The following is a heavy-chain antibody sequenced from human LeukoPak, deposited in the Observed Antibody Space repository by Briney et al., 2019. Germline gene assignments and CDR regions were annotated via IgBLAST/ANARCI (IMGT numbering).Heavy chain of an antibody. CDR1: GFTFRNYA. V-gene: IGHV3-23*01. CDR3: AKGFRGAATDAFDL. Sequence: GGSLRLSCAASGFTFRNYAMSWVRQAPGKGLEWVSFLSGSATSTSYADSVKGRFTISRDNSKNTLYLQMNSLRAEDTAVYYCAKGFRGAATDAFDLCGQGTMVTVSS. J-gene: IGHJ3*01. CDR2: LSGSATST. D-gene: IGHD3-10*01.